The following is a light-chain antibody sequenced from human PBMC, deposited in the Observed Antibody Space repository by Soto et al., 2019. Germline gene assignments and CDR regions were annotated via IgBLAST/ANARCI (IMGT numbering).Light chain of an antibody. CDR3: SSYAGSNNRGV. Sequence: QSVLTQPPSASGCPGQSVTISCTGTSTDVGGYNYISWYQHHPGKGPKLIIYEVSERPSGVPDRFSGSKSGNTASLTVSGLQAEDEADYYCSSYAGSNNRGVFGSGTKVTVL. CDR1: STDVGGYNY. J-gene: IGLJ1*01. V-gene: IGLV2-8*01. CDR2: EVS.